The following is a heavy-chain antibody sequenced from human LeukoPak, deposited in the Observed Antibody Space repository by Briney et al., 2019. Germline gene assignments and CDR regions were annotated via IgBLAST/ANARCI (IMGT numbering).Heavy chain of an antibody. Sequence: GRSLRLSCAASGFTFDDHAMHWVRQAPGKGLEWVSGISWNSGSIGYADSVKGRFTVSRDNAKNSLYLQMNSLRAEDTALYYCAKDKRVWLSGGYSYGTTAQPDAFDIWGQGTMVTVSS. V-gene: IGHV3-9*01. CDR2: ISWNSGSI. CDR1: GFTFDDHA. CDR3: AKDKRVWLSGGYSYGTTAQPDAFDI. D-gene: IGHD5-18*01. J-gene: IGHJ3*02.